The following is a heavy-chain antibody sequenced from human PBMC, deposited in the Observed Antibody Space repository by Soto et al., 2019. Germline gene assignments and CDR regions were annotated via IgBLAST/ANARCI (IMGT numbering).Heavy chain of an antibody. J-gene: IGHJ5*02. CDR2: IYHSGST. CDR3: ARDQFEGNWFDP. Sequence: QLQLQESGSGLVRPSQTLSLTCAVSGGSISSGGYSWNWIRQPPGKGLEWIGYIYHSGSTLYNPSLKSRFNISVDKSKTQFSLKLTSVTAADTAVYYCARDQFEGNWFDPWGQGTLVSVSS. V-gene: IGHV4-30-2*01. CDR1: GGSISSGGYS.